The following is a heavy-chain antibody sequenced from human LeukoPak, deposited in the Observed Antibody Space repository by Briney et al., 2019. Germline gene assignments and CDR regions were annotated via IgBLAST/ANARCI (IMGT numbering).Heavy chain of an antibody. J-gene: IGHJ6*03. D-gene: IGHD6-13*01. V-gene: IGHV4-59*01. CDR3: AKSHKAAGGTFDGYYYYYYMDV. CDR1: GGSISSYY. Sequence: PSETLSLTCTVSGGSISSYYWSWIRQPPGKGLEWIGYIYYSGSTNYNPSLKSRVTISVDTSKNQSSLKLSSVTAEDTAVYYCAKSHKAAGGTFDGYYYYYYMDVWGKGTTVTISS. CDR2: IYYSGST.